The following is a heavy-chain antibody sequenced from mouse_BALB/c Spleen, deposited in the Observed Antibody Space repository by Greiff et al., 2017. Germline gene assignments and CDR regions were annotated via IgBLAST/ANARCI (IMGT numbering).Heavy chain of an antibody. Sequence: DVKLQESGPDLVKPSQSLSLTCTVTGYSITSGYSWHWIRQFPGNKLEWMGYIHYSGSTNYNPSLKSRISITRDTSKNQFFLQLNSVTTEDTATYYCPLYYDYDGEGLYAMDYWGQGTSVTVSS. J-gene: IGHJ4*01. D-gene: IGHD2-4*01. CDR3: PLYYDYDGEGLYAMDY. CDR2: IHYSGST. V-gene: IGHV3-1*02. CDR1: GYSITSGYS.